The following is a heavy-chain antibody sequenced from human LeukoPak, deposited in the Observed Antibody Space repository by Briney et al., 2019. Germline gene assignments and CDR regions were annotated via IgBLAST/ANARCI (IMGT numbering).Heavy chain of an antibody. CDR1: GFTFSSYA. J-gene: IGHJ6*02. CDR3: AKAYGGYESHYYYYGMDV. Sequence: GGSLRLSCAASGFTFSSYAMSWVRQAPGKGLEWVSAISGSGGSTYYADSVKGRFTISRDNSKNTLYLQMNSLRAEDTAVYYCAKAYGGYESHYYYYGMDVWGQGTTVTVSS. CDR2: ISGSGGST. V-gene: IGHV3-23*01. D-gene: IGHD5-12*01.